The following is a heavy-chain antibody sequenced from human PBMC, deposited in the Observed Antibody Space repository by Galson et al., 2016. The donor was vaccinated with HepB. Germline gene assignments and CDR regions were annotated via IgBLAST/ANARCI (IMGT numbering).Heavy chain of an antibody. CDR2: IYYQGTT. V-gene: IGHV4-59*02. CDR1: GGSVSSYY. CDR3: ARGGGWGDAFDI. J-gene: IGHJ3*02. D-gene: IGHD3-16*01. Sequence: SETLSLTCTVSGGSVSSYYWSWIRQPPGKGLEWIGYIYYQGTTSYISSLRSRVAISIDTSKNQFSLKMTTLIAADTAVYYCARGGGWGDAFDIWGQGTMVTVSS.